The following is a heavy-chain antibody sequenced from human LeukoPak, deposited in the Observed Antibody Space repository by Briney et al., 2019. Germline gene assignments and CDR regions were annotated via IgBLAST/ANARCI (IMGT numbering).Heavy chain of an antibody. CDR1: GFTFSSYA. CDR2: ISSNGGGT. Sequence: GGSLRLSCAASGFTFSSYAMYWVRQAPGKGLEYVSAISSNGGGTYYGSSVKGRFTISRDNSKNTLYLQMGSLRAEDMAVYYCARDASPGRTVTTSQYFYYYYYMDVWGKGTTVTVSS. CDR3: ARDASPGRTVTTSQYFYYYYYMDV. J-gene: IGHJ6*03. V-gene: IGHV3-64*01. D-gene: IGHD4-17*01.